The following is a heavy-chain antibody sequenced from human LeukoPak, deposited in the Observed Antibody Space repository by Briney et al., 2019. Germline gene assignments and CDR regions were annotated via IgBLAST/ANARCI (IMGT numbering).Heavy chain of an antibody. Sequence: GGSLRLPCAASGFTFSSYAMSWVRQAPGKGLEWVSAISGSGGSTYYADSVKGRFTISRDNSKNTLYLQMNSLRAEDTAVYYCAKEGGLPNSRDNNFDYWGQGTLVTVSS. V-gene: IGHV3-23*01. J-gene: IGHJ4*02. CDR1: GFTFSSYA. CDR2: ISGSGGST. CDR3: AKEGGLPNSRDNNFDY. D-gene: IGHD4-23*01.